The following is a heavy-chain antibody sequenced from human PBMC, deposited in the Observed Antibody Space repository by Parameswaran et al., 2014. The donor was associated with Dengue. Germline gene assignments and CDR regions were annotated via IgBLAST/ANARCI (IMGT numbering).Heavy chain of an antibody. CDR2: FDPEDGET. J-gene: IGHJ6*02. V-gene: IGHV1-24*01. D-gene: IGHD3-9*01. CDR3: AYDILTGYRNYYYYGMDV. Sequence: WVRQAPGQGLEWMGGFDPEDGETIYAQKFQGRVTMTEDTSTDTAYMELSSLRSEDTAVYYCAYDILTGYRNYYYYGMDVWSQGTTVTVSS.